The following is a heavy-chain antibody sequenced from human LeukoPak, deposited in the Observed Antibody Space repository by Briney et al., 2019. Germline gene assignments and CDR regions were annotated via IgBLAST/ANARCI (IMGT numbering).Heavy chain of an antibody. CDR2: INAGNGDT. V-gene: IGHV1-3*01. Sequence: ASVKVSCKASGYTFTSYAMHWVRQAPGQRLEWMGWINAGNGDTKYSQKFQGRVTITRDTSASAAYMELSSLRSEDTAVYYCAREGDGGYDYYNYWGQGTLVTVSS. J-gene: IGHJ4*02. CDR3: AREGDGGYDYYNY. D-gene: IGHD5-12*01. CDR1: GYTFTSYA.